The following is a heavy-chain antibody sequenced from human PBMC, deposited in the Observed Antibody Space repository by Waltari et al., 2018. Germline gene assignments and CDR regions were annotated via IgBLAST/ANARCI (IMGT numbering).Heavy chain of an antibody. Sequence: QVQLVESGGGVVQPGRSLRLSCAASGFTFSSSGMHWVRQAPGKGLEWVAVIWYDGSNKYYADSVKGRFTISRDNSKNTLYLQMNSLRAEDTAVYYCAKVRYGGNPDTYFDYWGQGTLVTVSS. CDR3: AKVRYGGNPDTYFDY. D-gene: IGHD4-17*01. CDR1: GFTFSSSG. CDR2: IWYDGSNK. J-gene: IGHJ4*02. V-gene: IGHV3-30*18.